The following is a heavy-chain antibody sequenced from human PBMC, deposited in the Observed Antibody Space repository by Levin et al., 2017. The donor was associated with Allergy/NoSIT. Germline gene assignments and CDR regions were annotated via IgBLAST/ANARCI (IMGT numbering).Heavy chain of an antibody. CDR2: IKQDGSEK. V-gene: IGHV3-7*01. CDR1: GFTFSSYW. J-gene: IGHJ4*02. Sequence: GESLKISCAASGFTFSSYWMSWVRQAPGKGLEWVANIKQDGSEKYYVDSVKGRFTISRDNAKNSLYLQMNSLRAEDTAVYYCARAPPYSTTPFDYWGQGTLVTVSS. CDR3: ARAPPYSTTPFDY. D-gene: IGHD2-2*01.